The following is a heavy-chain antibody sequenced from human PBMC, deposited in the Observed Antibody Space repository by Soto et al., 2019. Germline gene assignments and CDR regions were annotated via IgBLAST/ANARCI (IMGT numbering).Heavy chain of an antibody. CDR2: IYYSGST. D-gene: IGHD4-4*01. CDR1: GGSISSSSYY. J-gene: IGHJ6*03. CDR3: ASHLGYSNLYYYYYYMDV. Sequence: SETLSLTCTVSGGSISSSSYYWGWIRQPPGKGLEWIGSIYYSGSTYYNPSLKSRVTISIDTSKNQFSLKLSSVTAADTAVYYCASHLGYSNLYYYYYYMDVWGKGTTVTVSS. V-gene: IGHV4-39*01.